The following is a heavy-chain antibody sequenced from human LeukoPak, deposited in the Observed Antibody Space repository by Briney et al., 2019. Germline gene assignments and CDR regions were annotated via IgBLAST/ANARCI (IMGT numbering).Heavy chain of an antibody. CDR2: MNPNSGNT. D-gene: IGHD3-10*01. J-gene: IGHJ4*02. Sequence: ASVKVSCKASGYTFTSYDINWVRQATGQGLEWMGWMNPNSGNTGYAQKFQGRVTITRNTSISTAYMELSSLRSEDTAVYYCARGTVLWFGEPLDYWGQGTLVTVSS. V-gene: IGHV1-8*03. CDR1: GYTFTSYD. CDR3: ARGTVLWFGEPLDY.